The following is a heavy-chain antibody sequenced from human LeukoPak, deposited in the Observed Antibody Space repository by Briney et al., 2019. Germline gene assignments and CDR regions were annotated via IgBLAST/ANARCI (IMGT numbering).Heavy chain of an antibody. CDR2: IKQDGSER. CDR3: ARGGTRRPSPYDY. J-gene: IGHJ4*02. CDR1: GFTFSSFW. V-gene: IGHV3-7*03. Sequence: QTGGSLRLSCAASGFTFSSFWVSWVRQAPGKGLEWMANIKQDGSERNYVGSVKGRSTLSRDNTKNSVYLQMNSLRADDTAIYYCARGGTRRPSPYDYWGQGTLVTVSS. D-gene: IGHD1-14*01.